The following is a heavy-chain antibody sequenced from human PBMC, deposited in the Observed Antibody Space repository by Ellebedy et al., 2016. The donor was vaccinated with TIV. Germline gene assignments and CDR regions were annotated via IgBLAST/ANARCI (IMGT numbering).Heavy chain of an antibody. J-gene: IGHJ4*02. CDR3: ARVPPGAYGSGSYFGDDY. D-gene: IGHD3-10*01. CDR1: GFTFSNYW. Sequence: PGGSLRLSCAASGFTFSNYWMNWVRQAPGKGSELVATIKQDGSEKFYVDSVKGRFTISRDNAKNLLYLQMNNLRAEDTAVYYCARVPPGAYGSGSYFGDDYWGQGTLVTVSS. CDR2: IKQDGSEK. V-gene: IGHV3-7*01.